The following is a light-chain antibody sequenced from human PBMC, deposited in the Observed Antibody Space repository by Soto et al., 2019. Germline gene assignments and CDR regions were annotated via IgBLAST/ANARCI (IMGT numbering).Light chain of an antibody. CDR2: GAS. CDR1: QSVSSSY. V-gene: IGKV3-20*01. J-gene: IGKJ2*01. Sequence: EIVLTQSPDTLSLSPGERATLSCRASQSVSSSYVAWYQQRPGQAPRLLIYGASSRATGIPDRFSGSGSGTDCTLTISRLELEDFAVYYCQQYNSAPPMYTFGQGTKLEI. CDR3: QQYNSAPPMYT.